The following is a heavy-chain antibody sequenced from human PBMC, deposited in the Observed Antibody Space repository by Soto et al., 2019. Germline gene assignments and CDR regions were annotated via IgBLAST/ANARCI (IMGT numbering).Heavy chain of an antibody. CDR1: GFTFSSYA. CDR3: AKDRPHAWTDEILVRFGTGYCGMDV. J-gene: IGHJ6*02. V-gene: IGHV3-23*01. Sequence: GGSLRLSCEASGFTFSSYAMSWVRQAPGKGLGWVSAISGSGGSTYYADSVKGRFTISRDNSKNTLYLQMNSLRAEDTAVYYCAKDRPHAWTDEILVRFGTGYCGMDVWGQGTTGTVS. CDR2: ISGSGGST. D-gene: IGHD3-16*01.